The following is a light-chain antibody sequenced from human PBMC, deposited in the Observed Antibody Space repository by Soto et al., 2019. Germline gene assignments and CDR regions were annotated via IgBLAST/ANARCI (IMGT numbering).Light chain of an antibody. Sequence: AIRMTQSPSSLAASTGDRVTITCRASQGISSYLAWYQQKPGKAPKLLIYAASTLQSGVPSRFRSSGSRTDFTLTITHLQSEDFETYYCQQLNSYPITFGQGTRLEIK. J-gene: IGKJ5*01. CDR1: QGISSY. V-gene: IGKV1-8*01. CDR3: QQLNSYPIT. CDR2: AAS.